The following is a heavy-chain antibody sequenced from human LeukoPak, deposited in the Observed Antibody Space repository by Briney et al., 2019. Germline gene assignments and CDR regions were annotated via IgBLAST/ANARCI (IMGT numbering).Heavy chain of an antibody. CDR3: ASGAYGSSWYPFDY. Sequence: GGSLRLSCAASGLTFSNNWMHWVRQAPGKGLMWVSRISTDGRSTSYADSVKGRFTISRDNAKNTLYLQMKGLRAEDTSVYYCASGAYGSSWYPFDYWGQGTLVTVSS. V-gene: IGHV3-74*01. CDR1: GLTFSNNW. D-gene: IGHD6-13*01. J-gene: IGHJ4*02. CDR2: ISTDGRST.